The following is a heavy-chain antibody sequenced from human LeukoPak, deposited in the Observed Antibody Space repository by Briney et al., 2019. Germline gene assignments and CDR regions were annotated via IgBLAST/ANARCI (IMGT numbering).Heavy chain of an antibody. CDR2: MDPNSGNT. V-gene: IGHV1-8*01. J-gene: IGHJ6*03. CDR3: ASRWWDQEGYYYYMDV. Sequence: VASVKVSCKASGYTFTSYDINWVRQATGQGLEWMGWMDPNSGNTGYAQKFQGRVTMTRNTSISTAYMGLSSLRSEDTAVYYCASRWWDQEGYYYYMDVWGKGTTVTVSS. CDR1: GYTFTSYD. D-gene: IGHD2-15*01.